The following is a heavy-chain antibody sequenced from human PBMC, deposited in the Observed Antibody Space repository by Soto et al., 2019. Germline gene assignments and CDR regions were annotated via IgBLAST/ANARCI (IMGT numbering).Heavy chain of an antibody. V-gene: IGHV4-39*01. CDR2: IYYSGST. J-gene: IGHJ4*02. CDR1: GGSISSSSYY. D-gene: IGHD3-3*01. Sequence: SETLSLTFTVSGGSISSSSYYWGWIRQPPGKGLEWIGSIYYSGSTYYNPSLKSRVTISVDTSKNQFSLKLSSVTAADTAVYYCARHDLDTIFGVVIGIDYWGQGTLVTVSS. CDR3: ARHDLDTIFGVVIGIDY.